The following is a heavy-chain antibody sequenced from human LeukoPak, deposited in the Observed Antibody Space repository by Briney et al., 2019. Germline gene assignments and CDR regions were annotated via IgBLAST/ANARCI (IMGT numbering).Heavy chain of an antibody. J-gene: IGHJ5*02. V-gene: IGHV1-2*02. D-gene: IGHD4-17*01. CDR3: ARGGGDYGDRWFDP. CDR2: INPNSGGT. Sequence: GASVKVSCKPSGYTFTGYYMHWVRQAPGQGLEWMGWINPNSGGTNYAQKFQGRVTMTTDTSISTAYMELRSLRSDDTAVYYCARGGGDYGDRWFDPWGQGTLVTVSS. CDR1: GYTFTGYY.